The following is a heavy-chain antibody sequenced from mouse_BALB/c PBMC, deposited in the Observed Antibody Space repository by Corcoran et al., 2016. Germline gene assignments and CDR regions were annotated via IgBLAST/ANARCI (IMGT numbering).Heavy chain of an antibody. D-gene: IGHD1-1*01. J-gene: IGHJ2*01. CDR2: ILPGSGST. CDR1: GYTFSSYW. V-gene: IGHV1-9*01. CDR3: ARRAVVAPDFDY. Sequence: QVQLQQSGAELMKPGASVKISCKATGYTFSSYWIEWVKQRPGHGLEWIGEILPGSGSTNYNEKFKGKATFTADTSSNTAYMQLSSLTSEDSAVYYCARRAVVAPDFDYWGQGTTLTVSS.